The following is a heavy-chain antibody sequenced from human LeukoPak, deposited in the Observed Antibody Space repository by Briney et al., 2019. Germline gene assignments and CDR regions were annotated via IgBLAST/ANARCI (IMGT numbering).Heavy chain of an antibody. V-gene: IGHV3-30*04. CDR1: GFTFSSYA. CDR2: ISYDGSNK. J-gene: IGHJ4*02. Sequence: GGSLRLSCAASGFTFSSYAMHWVRQAPGKGLEWVAVISYDGSNKYYADSVKGRFTISRDNSKNTLYLQMNSLRAEDTAVYYCARVQGPAAGSPYYFDYWGQGTLVTVFS. CDR3: ARVQGPAAGSPYYFDY. D-gene: IGHD6-13*01.